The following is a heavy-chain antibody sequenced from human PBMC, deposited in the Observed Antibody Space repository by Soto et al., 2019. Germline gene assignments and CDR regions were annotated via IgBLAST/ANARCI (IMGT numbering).Heavy chain of an antibody. J-gene: IGHJ5*02. D-gene: IGHD1-1*01. CDR3: ARLVTGEAAGTFWFDP. CDR2: MYYTGDT. CDR1: GGSIHGYY. V-gene: IGHV4-59*01. Sequence: SETLSLTCTVSGGSIHGYYWTFIRQSPFREIEWIVYMYYTGDTNYNPSLKSRVSISIDKSKNLFSLNLTSVTAADTAIYYCARLVTGEAAGTFWFDPWGQGTQVTVSS.